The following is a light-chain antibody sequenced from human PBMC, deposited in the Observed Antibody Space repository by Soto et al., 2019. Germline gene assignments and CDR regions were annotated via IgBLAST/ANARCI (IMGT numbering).Light chain of an antibody. CDR1: QSVSSSY. V-gene: IGKV3D-20*02. Sequence: EIVLTQSPGTLSLSSGERATLXXRASQSVSSSYLAWYQQKPGKAPRXXRDGASTRATGSPDRFSGGGSVTEFTLTSSSLQSEAFAVYSCQQHTNGPRTFGQGTKVDIK. CDR2: GAS. CDR3: QQHTNGPRT. J-gene: IGKJ1*01.